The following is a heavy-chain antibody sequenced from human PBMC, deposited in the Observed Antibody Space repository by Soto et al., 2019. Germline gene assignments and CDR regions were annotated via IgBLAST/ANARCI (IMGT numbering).Heavy chain of an antibody. CDR3: ARGRLLEGYFDWLSYHYYYYMDV. J-gene: IGHJ6*03. D-gene: IGHD3-9*01. CDR2: INHSGST. Sequence: SETLSLTCAVYGGSFSGYYWSWIRQPPGKGLEWIGEINHSGSTNYNPSLKSRVTISVDTSKNQFSLKLSSVTAADTAVYYCARGRLLEGYFDWLSYHYYYYMDVWGKGTTVTLSS. CDR1: GGSFSGYY. V-gene: IGHV4-34*01.